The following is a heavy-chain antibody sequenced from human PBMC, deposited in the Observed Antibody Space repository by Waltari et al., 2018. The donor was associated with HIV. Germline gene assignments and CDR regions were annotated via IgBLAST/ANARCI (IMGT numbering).Heavy chain of an antibody. CDR2: ISYDGSNK. V-gene: IGHV3-30*04. J-gene: IGHJ4*02. Sequence: QVQLVESGGGVVQPGRSLRLSCAASGITFSSYAMHWVRQAPGKGLEWVAVISYDGSNKYYADSVKGRFTISRDNSKNTLYLQMNSLRAEDTAVYYCASLYSSSWPPFDYWGQGTLVTVSS. D-gene: IGHD6-13*01. CDR3: ASLYSSSWPPFDY. CDR1: GITFSSYA.